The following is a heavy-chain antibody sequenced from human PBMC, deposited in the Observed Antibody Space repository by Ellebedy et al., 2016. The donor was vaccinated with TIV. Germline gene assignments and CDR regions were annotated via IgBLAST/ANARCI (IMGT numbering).Heavy chain of an antibody. J-gene: IGHJ4*02. CDR2: ISSGGTT. CDR1: GASFSSHY. CDR3: ATWPPGASDH. Sequence: SETLSLTXTVSGASFSSHYWSWIRQPPGKGLEWIGHISSGGTTKYNPSLKSRLAMSVHTSKNQFSLNLTSVTAADTAVYYCATWPPGASDHWGQGALVTVSS. V-gene: IGHV4-59*11.